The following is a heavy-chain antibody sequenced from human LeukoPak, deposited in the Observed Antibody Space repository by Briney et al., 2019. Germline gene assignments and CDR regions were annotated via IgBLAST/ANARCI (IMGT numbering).Heavy chain of an antibody. V-gene: IGHV3-11*04. D-gene: IGHD4-23*01. J-gene: IGHJ4*02. CDR2: ISSSGITI. CDR1: GFIFSDYY. CDR3: ARERAVVRYFDY. Sequence: PGGSLRLSCAASGFIFSDYYMSWIRQAPGKGLEWVSYISSSGITIYYADSVKGRFTISRDNAKNSLYLQMNSLRAEDTAVYYCARERAVVRYFDYWGQGTLVTVSS.